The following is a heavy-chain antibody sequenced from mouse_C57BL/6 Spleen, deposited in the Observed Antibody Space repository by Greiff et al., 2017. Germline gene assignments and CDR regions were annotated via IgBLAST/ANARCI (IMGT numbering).Heavy chain of an antibody. CDR1: GFTFSDYG. V-gene: IGHV5-17*01. CDR3: ARPDCYGSGYGFDY. J-gene: IGHJ2*01. Sequence: DVHLVESGGGLVKPGGSLKLSCAASGFTFSDYGMHWVRQAPEKGLEWVAYISSGSSTIYYADTVKGQFTIARDKAKNTLFLQMTSLTSEDTAMYYCARPDCYGSGYGFDYWGQGTTLTVSS. D-gene: IGHD1-1*01. CDR2: ISSGSSTI.